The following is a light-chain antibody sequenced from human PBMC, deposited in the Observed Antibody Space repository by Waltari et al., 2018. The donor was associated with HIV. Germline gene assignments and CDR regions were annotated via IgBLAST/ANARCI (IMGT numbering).Light chain of an antibody. Sequence: QSALTQPASVSGSPGQSITISCTGTSRDVGGYNYVSWYQQHPGKAPKVMIYDVSNRPSGVSNRFSGSKSGNTASLTISGLQAEDEADYYCSSYTSSSSWVFGGGTKLTVL. CDR2: DVS. J-gene: IGLJ3*02. CDR1: SRDVGGYNY. CDR3: SSYTSSSSWV. V-gene: IGLV2-14*03.